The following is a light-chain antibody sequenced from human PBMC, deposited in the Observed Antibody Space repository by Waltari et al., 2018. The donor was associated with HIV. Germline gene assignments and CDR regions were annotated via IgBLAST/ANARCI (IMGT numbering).Light chain of an antibody. J-gene: IGLJ3*02. CDR2: SNN. CDR1: RSNIASNT. CDR3: AAWDDNLNGWV. Sequence: LTQPPSASGTPGQRVTISCSGSRSNIASNTVNWYQQLPGTAPKLLIYSNNQRPSGVPDRFSGSKSGTSASLAISGLQSEDEADYYCAAWDDNLNGWVFGGGTKLTVL. V-gene: IGLV1-44*01.